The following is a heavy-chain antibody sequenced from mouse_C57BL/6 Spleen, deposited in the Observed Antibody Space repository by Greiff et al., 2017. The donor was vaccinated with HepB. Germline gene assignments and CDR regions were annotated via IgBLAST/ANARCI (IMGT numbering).Heavy chain of an antibody. CDR3: ARRDDYDPAWFAY. V-gene: IGHV1-64*01. Sequence: QVQLQQPGAELVKPGALVKLSCKASGYTFTSYWMHWVKQRPGQGLEWIGMIHPNSGSTNYNEKFKSKATLTVDKSSSTAYMQLSSLTSEDSAVYYCARRDDYDPAWFAYWGQGTLVTVSA. D-gene: IGHD2-4*01. CDR2: IHPNSGST. J-gene: IGHJ3*01. CDR1: GYTFTSYW.